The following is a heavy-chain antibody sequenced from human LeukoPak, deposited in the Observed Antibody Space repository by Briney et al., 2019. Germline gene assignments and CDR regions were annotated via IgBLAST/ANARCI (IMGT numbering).Heavy chain of an antibody. V-gene: IGHV3-23*01. CDR1: GFTFSSYG. CDR3: AKREHKGCSGGSCYRSSYYYYYMDV. Sequence: GGTLRLSCAASGFTFSSYGLSWVRQAPGKGLEWVSSISGSGGSTYYADSVKGRFTISRDNSKNTLYLQMNSLRAEDTAVYYCAKREHKGCSGGSCYRSSYYYYYMDVWGKGTTVTISS. D-gene: IGHD2-15*01. J-gene: IGHJ6*03. CDR2: ISGSGGST.